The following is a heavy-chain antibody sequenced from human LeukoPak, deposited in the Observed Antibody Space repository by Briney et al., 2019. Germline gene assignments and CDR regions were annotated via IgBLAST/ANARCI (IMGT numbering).Heavy chain of an antibody. CDR2: ISYDGSNK. V-gene: IGHV3-30*03. CDR1: AFTFSSYG. Sequence: PGGSLRLSCAASAFTFSSYGMHRVRQAPGKGLEWVAVISYDGSNKYYADSVKGRFTISRDNSKNTLYLQMNSLRAEDTAVYYCARTYYYDSSGLRYWGPGTLVTVSS. J-gene: IGHJ4*02. D-gene: IGHD3-22*01. CDR3: ARTYYYDSSGLRY.